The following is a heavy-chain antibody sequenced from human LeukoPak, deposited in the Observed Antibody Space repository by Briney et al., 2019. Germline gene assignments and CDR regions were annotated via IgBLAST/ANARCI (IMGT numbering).Heavy chain of an antibody. Sequence: GGSLRLSCEASGFSFSAYGMHWVRRAPGKGLEWVAYIGHDGTNEKYADSVKGRFTISRDNAKNSLYLQMNSLRAEDTAVYYCARDNWNAINLGAFDIWGQGTMVTVSS. D-gene: IGHD1-20*01. CDR1: GFSFSAYG. CDR3: ARDNWNAINLGAFDI. V-gene: IGHV3-30*02. J-gene: IGHJ3*02. CDR2: IGHDGTNE.